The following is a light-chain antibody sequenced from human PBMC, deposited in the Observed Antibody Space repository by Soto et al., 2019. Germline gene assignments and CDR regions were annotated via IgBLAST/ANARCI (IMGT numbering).Light chain of an antibody. J-gene: IGLJ2*01. CDR3: QTWGTGIVV. V-gene: IGLV4-69*01. Sequence: QLVLTQSPSASASLGASVKLTCTLSSGHSSYAIAWHQQQPEKGPRYLMKVNSDGSHNKGDGIPDRFSGSSSGAERYLTISSLQSEDEADYYCQTWGTGIVVLGGGTKLTVL. CDR2: VNSDGSH. CDR1: SGHSSYA.